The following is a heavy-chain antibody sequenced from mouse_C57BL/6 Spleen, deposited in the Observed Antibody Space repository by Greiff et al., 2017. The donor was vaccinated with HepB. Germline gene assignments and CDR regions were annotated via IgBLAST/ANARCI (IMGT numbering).Heavy chain of an antibody. CDR1: GYTFTSYW. V-gene: IGHV1-61*01. Sequence: VQLQQSGAELVRPGSSVKLSCKASGYTFTSYWMDWVKQRPGQGLEWIGNIYPSDSETHYNQKFKDKATLTVDKSSSTAYMQLSSLTSEDSAVYYCARWNGYDAMDYWGQGTSVTVSS. CDR3: ARWNGYDAMDY. J-gene: IGHJ4*01. CDR2: IYPSDSET.